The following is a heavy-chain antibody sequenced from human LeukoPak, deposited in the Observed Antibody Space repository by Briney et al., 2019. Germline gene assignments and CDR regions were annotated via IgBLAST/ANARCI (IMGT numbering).Heavy chain of an antibody. J-gene: IGHJ4*02. V-gene: IGHV1-8*02. CDR2: MNPNSGNT. D-gene: IGHD2-15*01. CDR3: ARDPSGYCSGGSCYGSLDY. Sequence: ASVKVSCKASGYTFTSYDINWVRQATGQGLEWMGWMNPNSGNTGYAQKFQGRVTMTTDTSTSTAYMELSSLRSEDTAVYYCARDPSGYCSGGSCYGSLDYWGQGTLVTVSS. CDR1: GYTFTSYD.